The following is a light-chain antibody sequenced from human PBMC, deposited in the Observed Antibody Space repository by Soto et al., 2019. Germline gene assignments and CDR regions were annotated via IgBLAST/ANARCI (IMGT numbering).Light chain of an antibody. J-gene: IGKJ4*01. V-gene: IGKV1-12*01. CDR2: AAS. Sequence: DIPMTQSPSSVSAAVGDRVTITCRASPGISSWLAWYQQKPGKAPKLLIYAASSLQSRVPSRFSGSGSGTDFSLTISSLQPEDFATYDYQQDNSCPLTFGGGTKVESK. CDR3: QQDNSCPLT. CDR1: PGISSW.